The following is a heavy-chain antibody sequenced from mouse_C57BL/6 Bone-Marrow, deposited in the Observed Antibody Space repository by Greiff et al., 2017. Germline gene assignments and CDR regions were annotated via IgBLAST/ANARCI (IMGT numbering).Heavy chain of an antibody. CDR1: GYAFSSSW. CDR3: ARDWAHY. V-gene: IGHV1-82*01. CDR2: IYPGDGDT. Sequence: VQLQQSGPELVKPGASVKISCKASGYAFSSSWMNWVKQRPGKGLEWIGRIYPGDGDTNYNGKFKGKATLTADKSYSTAYMQLSSLTSEDSAVYFCARDWAHYWGQGTTLTVSS. J-gene: IGHJ2*01. D-gene: IGHD4-1*01.